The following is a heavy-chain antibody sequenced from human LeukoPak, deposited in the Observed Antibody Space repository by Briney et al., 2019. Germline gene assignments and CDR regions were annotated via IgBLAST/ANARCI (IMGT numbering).Heavy chain of an antibody. D-gene: IGHD2-2*01. Sequence: ASVKVSCKASGYTFTGYYMHWVRQAPGQGLEWMGWINPNSGGTTYAQQFQGRVTMTRDTSISTAYMELSRLRSDDTAVYYCARAVVPAAMMSFDYWGQGTLVTVSS. CDR3: ARAVVPAAMMSFDY. CDR1: GYTFTGYY. V-gene: IGHV1-2*02. J-gene: IGHJ4*02. CDR2: INPNSGGT.